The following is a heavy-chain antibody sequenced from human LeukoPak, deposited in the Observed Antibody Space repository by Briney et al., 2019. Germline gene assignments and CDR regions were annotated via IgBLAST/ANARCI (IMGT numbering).Heavy chain of an antibody. V-gene: IGHV3-21*01. CDR2: ISSSSSYI. CDR3: ARDLGMITFGGVNSAFDI. Sequence: PGGSLRLSCAASGFTFSSYSMNWVRQAPGKGLEWVSSISSSSSYIYYADSVKGRFTISRDNAKNSLYLQMNSLRAEDTAVYYCARDLGMITFGGVNSAFDIWGQGTMVTVSS. D-gene: IGHD3-16*01. J-gene: IGHJ3*02. CDR1: GFTFSSYS.